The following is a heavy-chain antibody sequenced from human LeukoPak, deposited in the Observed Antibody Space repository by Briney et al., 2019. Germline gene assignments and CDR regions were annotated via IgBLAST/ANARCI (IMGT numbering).Heavy chain of an antibody. CDR3: TTGYEYGDYDDAFDI. V-gene: IGHV3-15*01. D-gene: IGHD4-17*01. Sequence: GGSLRLSCAASGFTFSNAWMSWVRQAPGKGLEWVGRIKSKTDGGTADYAAPVKGGFTISRDDSKNTLYLQMNSLKSGDTAVYYCTTGYEYGDYDDAFDIWGQGTMVTVSS. J-gene: IGHJ3*02. CDR2: IKSKTDGGTA. CDR1: GFTFSNAW.